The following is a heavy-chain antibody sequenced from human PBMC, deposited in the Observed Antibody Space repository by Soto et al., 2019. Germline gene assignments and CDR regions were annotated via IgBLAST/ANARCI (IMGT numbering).Heavy chain of an antibody. CDR2: ISHDGSNK. Sequence: QVQLVESGGGVVHPGRSLRLSCAASGFTFSTFALHWVRQAPGKGLEWVAIISHDGSNKYYADSVKGRFTISRDNSKNILYMQMNSLRAEDTAVYYCARDGLPDDFRSGGYWFDPWGQGTLVTVSS. V-gene: IGHV3-30-3*01. D-gene: IGHD3-3*01. J-gene: IGHJ5*02. CDR3: ARDGLPDDFRSGGYWFDP. CDR1: GFTFSTFA.